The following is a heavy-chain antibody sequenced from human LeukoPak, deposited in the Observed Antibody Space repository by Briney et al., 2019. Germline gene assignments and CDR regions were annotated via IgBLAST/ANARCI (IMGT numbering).Heavy chain of an antibody. D-gene: IGHD3-16*01. CDR3: ARDLRPWGPDY. J-gene: IGHJ4*02. V-gene: IGHV4-61*02. Sequence: SQILSLTCTVSGGSISSGSYYWSWIRQPAGKGLEWIGRIYTSGSTNYNPSLKSRVTISVDTSKNQFSLKLSSVTAADTAVYYCARDLRPWGPDYWGQGTLVTVSS. CDR2: IYTSGST. CDR1: GGSISSGSYY.